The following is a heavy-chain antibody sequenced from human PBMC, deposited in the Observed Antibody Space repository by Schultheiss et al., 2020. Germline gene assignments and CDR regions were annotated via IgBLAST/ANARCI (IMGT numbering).Heavy chain of an antibody. Sequence: ASVKVSCKASGYTFTNYYMHWVRQAPGQGLEWMGWINPNSGGTNYAQKFQGWVTMTRDTSISTAYMELSRLRSDDTAVYYCARDCSGGSCYSHGMDVWGQGTTVTVSS. V-gene: IGHV1-2*04. J-gene: IGHJ6*02. D-gene: IGHD2-15*01. CDR1: GYTFTNYY. CDR2: INPNSGGT. CDR3: ARDCSGGSCYSHGMDV.